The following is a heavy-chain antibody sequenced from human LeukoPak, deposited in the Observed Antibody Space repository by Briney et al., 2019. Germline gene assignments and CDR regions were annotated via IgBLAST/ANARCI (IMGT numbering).Heavy chain of an antibody. CDR3: ARGAGEGIDY. CDR1: GGSISSGGYY. Sequence: SQTLSLTCTVSGGSISSGGYYWSWIRQHPGKGLEWIGYIYYSGSTYYNPSLKSRVTISVDTSKNQFSLKLSSVTAADTAVYYCARGAGEGIDYWGQGTLVTVSS. J-gene: IGHJ4*02. D-gene: IGHD2-21*01. CDR2: IYYSGST. V-gene: IGHV4-31*03.